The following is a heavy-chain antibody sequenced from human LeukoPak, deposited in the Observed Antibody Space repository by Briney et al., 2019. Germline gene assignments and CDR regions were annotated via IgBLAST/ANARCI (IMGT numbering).Heavy chain of an antibody. V-gene: IGHV4-38-2*02. D-gene: IGHD1-26*01. J-gene: IGHJ4*02. CDR2: IYHSGST. CDR1: GYSISSGYY. Sequence: PSETLSLTCTVSGYSISSGYYWGWIRQPPGKGLEWIGSIYHSGSTYYNPSLKSRVTISVDTSKNQFSLKLSSVTAADTAVYYCARMLSQVGAVGDYYFDYWGQGTLVTVSS. CDR3: ARMLSQVGAVGDYYFDY.